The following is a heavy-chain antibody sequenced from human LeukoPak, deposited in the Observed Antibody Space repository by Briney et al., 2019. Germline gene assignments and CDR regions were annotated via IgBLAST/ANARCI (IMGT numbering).Heavy chain of an antibody. J-gene: IGHJ6*03. CDR2: IKQDGSEK. D-gene: IGHD3-10*01. CDR3: AGDRYYFGSGSYFLRYMDV. Sequence: GGSLRLSCAASGFTFSSYWMSWVRQAPGKGLEWVANIKQDGSEKYYVDSVKGRFTISRDNAKNSLYLQMNSLRAEDTAVYYCAGDRYYFGSGSYFLRYMDVWGKGTTVTVSS. CDR1: GFTFSSYW. V-gene: IGHV3-7*01.